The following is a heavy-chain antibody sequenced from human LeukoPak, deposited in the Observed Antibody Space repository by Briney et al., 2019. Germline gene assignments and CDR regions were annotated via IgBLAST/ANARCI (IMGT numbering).Heavy chain of an antibody. CDR1: GGSISSYY. J-gene: IGHJ4*02. D-gene: IGHD6-13*01. CDR2: IYTSGST. CDR3: ARSSWYDIIDF. V-gene: IGHV4-4*07. Sequence: SETLSLTCTVPGGSISSYYWSWIRTPAGKGLEWIGRIYTSGSTNCNPSLKSRVTISVDTSKNQFSLKLNSVTAADTAVYYCARSSWYDIIDFWGQGALVTVSS.